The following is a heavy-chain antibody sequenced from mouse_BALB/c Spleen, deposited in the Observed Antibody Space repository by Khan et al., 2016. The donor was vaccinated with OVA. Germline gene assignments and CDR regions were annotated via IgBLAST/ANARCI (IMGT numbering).Heavy chain of an antibody. CDR3: ARRGYDYGRGALFAY. CDR1: GFSLTNYS. J-gene: IGHJ3*01. Sequence: VQLQESGPGLVQPSQSLSITCTVSGFSLTNYSVHWVRQSPGKGLEWLGVIWRAGSTDYNAAFISSMTIRKDNSRSHVFFKMNSLQPNDTAIYYCARRGYDYGRGALFAYWGQGTLVTVSA. V-gene: IGHV2-2*02. CDR2: IWRAGST. D-gene: IGHD2-4*01.